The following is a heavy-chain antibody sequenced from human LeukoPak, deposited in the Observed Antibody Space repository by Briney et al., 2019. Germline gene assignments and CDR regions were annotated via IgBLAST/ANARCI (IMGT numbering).Heavy chain of an antibody. Sequence: ASVKVSCKASGGTFSSYAISWVRQAPGQGLEWMGGIIPIFGTANYAQKFQGRVTITADESTSTAYMELSSLRSEDTAVYYCARSQGGVFWSGYYFDYWGQGTLVTVSS. J-gene: IGHJ4*02. D-gene: IGHD3-3*01. V-gene: IGHV1-69*13. CDR2: IIPIFGTA. CDR1: GGTFSSYA. CDR3: ARSQGGVFWSGYYFDY.